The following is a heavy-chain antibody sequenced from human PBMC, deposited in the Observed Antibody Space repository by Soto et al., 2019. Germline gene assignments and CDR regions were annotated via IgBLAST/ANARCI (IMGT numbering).Heavy chain of an antibody. Sequence: QVQLVESGGGLVKPGGSLRLSCAASGFTFSDYYMSWIRQAPGKGLEWVSYNSSSSSYTNYADSVKGRFTISRDNAKNSLYLQMNRLRAEDTAVYYCARGPIVGAINAWGQGTLVTVSS. V-gene: IGHV3-11*06. J-gene: IGHJ5*02. CDR3: ARGPIVGAINA. CDR2: NSSSSSYT. CDR1: GFTFSDYY. D-gene: IGHD1-26*01.